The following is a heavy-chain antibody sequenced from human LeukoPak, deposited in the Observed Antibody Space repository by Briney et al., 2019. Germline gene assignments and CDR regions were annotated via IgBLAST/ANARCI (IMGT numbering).Heavy chain of an antibody. D-gene: IGHD2-2*01. Sequence: GASVKVSCKASGYTFTGYHMHWVRQAPGQGLEWMGRINPNSGDTNYAQNFQGRVTMTRDTSISTAYMELSRLRPDDTAVYYCARGYCSSNSCLFDYWGQGTLVTVSS. V-gene: IGHV1-2*06. J-gene: IGHJ4*02. CDR3: ARGYCSSNSCLFDY. CDR2: INPNSGDT. CDR1: GYTFTGYH.